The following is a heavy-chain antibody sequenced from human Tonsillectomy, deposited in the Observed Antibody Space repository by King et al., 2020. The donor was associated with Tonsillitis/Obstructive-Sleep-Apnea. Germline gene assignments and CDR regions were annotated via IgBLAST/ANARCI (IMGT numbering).Heavy chain of an antibody. CDR3: AHSDDFWSGYHFDN. Sequence: ITLKESGPTLVKPTQILTLTCTFSGFSLSTSGVGVGWIRQPPGKALGCLALIYCDDDKRFSPSLKSRLTITKDTSKNQVYLTMTNMEPVDTATYYCAHSDDFWSGYHFDNWGQGTLVTVSS. V-gene: IGHV2-5*02. CDR2: IYCDDDK. CDR1: GFSLSTSGVG. J-gene: IGHJ4*02. D-gene: IGHD3-3*01.